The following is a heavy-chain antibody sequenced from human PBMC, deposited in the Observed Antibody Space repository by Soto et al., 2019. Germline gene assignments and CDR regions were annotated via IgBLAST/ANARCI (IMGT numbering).Heavy chain of an antibody. V-gene: IGHV1-18*01. J-gene: IGHJ5*02. CDR3: ACYYDSSGYARFGP. CDR2: ISAYNGNT. D-gene: IGHD3-22*01. Sequence: ASVKVSCKASGYTFTSYGISWVRQAPGQGLEWMGWISAYNGNTNYAQKLQGRVTMTTDTSTSTAYMELRSLRSDDTAVYYCACYYDSSGYARFGPWGQGTLVTVSS. CDR1: GYTFTSYG.